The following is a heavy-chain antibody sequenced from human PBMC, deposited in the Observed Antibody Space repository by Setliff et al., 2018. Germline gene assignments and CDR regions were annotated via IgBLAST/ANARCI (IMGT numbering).Heavy chain of an antibody. CDR1: GGSISSGGYY. CDR3: ARDRRIVGARHAFDI. V-gene: IGHV4-31*03. Sequence: SETLSLTRTVSGGSISSGGYYWSWIRQHPGKGLEWIGYIYYSGSTYYNPSLKSRVTISVDTSKNQFSLKLSSVTAADTAVYYCARDRRIVGARHAFDIWGQGTMVTVSS. CDR2: IYYSGST. D-gene: IGHD1-26*01. J-gene: IGHJ3*02.